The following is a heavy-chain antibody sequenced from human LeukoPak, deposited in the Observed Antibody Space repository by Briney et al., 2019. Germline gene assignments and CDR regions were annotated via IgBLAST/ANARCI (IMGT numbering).Heavy chain of an antibody. CDR3: ARGNCGGDCYFAPFDY. V-gene: IGHV4-4*07. CDR1: GGSISGYY. Sequence: SETLSLTCTVSGGSISGYYWSWIRQPAGKGLEWIGRVYTSGSTSYNPSLKSRVTMSVDTSKNQFSLKLSSVTAADTAVYYCARGNCGGDCYFAPFDYWSQGTLVTVSS. D-gene: IGHD2-21*01. J-gene: IGHJ4*02. CDR2: VYTSGST.